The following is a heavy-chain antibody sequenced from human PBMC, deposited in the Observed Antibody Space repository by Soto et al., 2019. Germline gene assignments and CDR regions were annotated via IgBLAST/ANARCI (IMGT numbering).Heavy chain of an antibody. D-gene: IGHD5-12*01. J-gene: IGHJ6*03. CDR1: GYTFSDYY. V-gene: IGHV1-2*06. CDR2: INPNSGDT. Sequence: QVQLVQSGAEVKKPGASVTVSCKASGYTFSDYYLHWVRQAPGQGPEWMGRINPNSGDTKFAQKFQGRVPMAGDSSVRAAFMELNWLKSDDTAVYYSARESGGATATLDYYHFYRDVWGKGTTVTVSS. CDR3: ARESGGATATLDYYHFYRDV.